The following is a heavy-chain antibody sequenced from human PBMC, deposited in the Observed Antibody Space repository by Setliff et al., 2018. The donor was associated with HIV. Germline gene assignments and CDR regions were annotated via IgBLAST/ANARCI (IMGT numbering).Heavy chain of an antibody. CDR1: GGSVNSGGYY. D-gene: IGHD2-2*01. V-gene: IGHV4-61*09. Sequence: SETLYLTCSVSGGSVNSGGYYWSWIRQPAGKELEWIGHIYNDGSTIYNPSLKSRLTISLDTSKNEFSLRLTSVTAADTAVYYCASEARTRSTYYYSMDVWGKGTTVTVSS. CDR3: ASEARTRSTYYYSMDV. CDR2: IYNDGST. J-gene: IGHJ6*03.